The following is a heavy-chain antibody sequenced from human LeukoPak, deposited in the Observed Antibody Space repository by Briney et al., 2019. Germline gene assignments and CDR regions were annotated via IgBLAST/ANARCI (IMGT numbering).Heavy chain of an antibody. Sequence: ASVKVSCKVSGYTFTGYFLHWVRQAPGQGLEWMGWINPKSGDTRYAQKFQDSVTMTRDTSTSTAYMELSRLRSDDTAVYYCESGRPVSCGGDCSHDNLGYWGQGTLVTVSS. D-gene: IGHD2-21*02. V-gene: IGHV1-2*02. CDR3: ESGRPVSCGGDCSHDNLGY. J-gene: IGHJ4*02. CDR2: INPKSGDT. CDR1: GYTFTGYF.